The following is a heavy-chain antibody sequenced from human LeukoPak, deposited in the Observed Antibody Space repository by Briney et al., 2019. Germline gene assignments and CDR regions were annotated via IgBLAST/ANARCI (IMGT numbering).Heavy chain of an antibody. Sequence: SVKVSCKASGGTFSKYAISWVRQAPGQGLEWMGGIILMLNKANYAQKFQGRVTITADESTTTVYMEMSSLKYNDTAMYYCARDAAWGQGTQVTVSS. CDR1: GGTFSKYA. CDR3: ARDAA. V-gene: IGHV1-69*13. CDR2: IILMLNKA. J-gene: IGHJ4*02. D-gene: IGHD6-25*01.